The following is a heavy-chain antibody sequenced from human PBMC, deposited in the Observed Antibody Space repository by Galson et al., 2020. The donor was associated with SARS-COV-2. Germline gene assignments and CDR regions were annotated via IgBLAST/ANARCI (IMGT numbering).Heavy chain of an antibody. CDR1: GGSISSGGYY. CDR3: ARAVTPYYFDY. V-gene: IGHV4-31*03. CDR2: IYYSGST. D-gene: IGHD4-17*01. J-gene: IGHJ4*02. Sequence: SETLSLTCTVSGGSISSGGYYWSWIRQHPGKGLEWIGYIYYSGSTYYNPSLKSRVTISVDTSKNQFSLKLGSVTAADTAVYYCARAVTPYYFDYWGQGTLVTVSS.